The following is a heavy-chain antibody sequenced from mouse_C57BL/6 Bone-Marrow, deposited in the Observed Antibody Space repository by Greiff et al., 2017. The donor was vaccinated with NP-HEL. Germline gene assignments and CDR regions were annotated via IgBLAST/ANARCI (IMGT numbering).Heavy chain of an antibody. J-gene: IGHJ2*01. CDR3: AREPYFDY. Sequence: EVQLQESGPGLVKPSQSLSLPCSVTGYSITSGYYWNWIRQFPGNQLEWMGYISYDGSNNYNPSLKNRISITRYTSKNQFFLKLNSVTTEDTATYYCAREPYFDYWGQGTTLTVSS. V-gene: IGHV3-6*01. CDR1: GYSITSGYY. CDR2: ISYDGSN.